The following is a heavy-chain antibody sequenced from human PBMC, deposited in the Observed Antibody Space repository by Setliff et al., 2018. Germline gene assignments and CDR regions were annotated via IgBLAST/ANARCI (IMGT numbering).Heavy chain of an antibody. CDR1: GGSFSGYY. Sequence: PSETLSLTCAVYGGSFSGYYWSWIRQPPGKGLEWIGEINHSGSTNYNPSLKSRVTISVDTSKNQFSLKLSSVTAADTAVYYCARDVSYYYDSGSRPHWGQGTLVTVS. CDR3: ARDVSYYYDSGSRPH. V-gene: IGHV4-34*01. D-gene: IGHD3-10*01. CDR2: INHSGST. J-gene: IGHJ4*02.